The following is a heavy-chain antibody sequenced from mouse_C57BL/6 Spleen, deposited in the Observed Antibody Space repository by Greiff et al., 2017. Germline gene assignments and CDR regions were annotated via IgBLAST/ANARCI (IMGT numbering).Heavy chain of an antibody. J-gene: IGHJ3*01. D-gene: IGHD4-1*01. CDR3: ARSLNWDSAWFAY. V-gene: IGHV8-12*01. Sequence: QVTLKECGPGILQSSQTLSLTCSFSGFSLSTSGMGVSWIRQPSGKGLEWLAHIYWDDDKRYNPSLKSRLTISKDTSRNQVFLKITSVDTADTATYYCARSLNWDSAWFAYWGQGTLVTVSA. CDR1: GFSLSTSGMG. CDR2: IYWDDDK.